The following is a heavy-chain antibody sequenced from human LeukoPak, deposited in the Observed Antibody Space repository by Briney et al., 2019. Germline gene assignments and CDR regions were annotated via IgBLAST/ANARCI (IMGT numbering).Heavy chain of an antibody. D-gene: IGHD5-24*01. CDR1: EFTLSSYW. Sequence: GGSLRLFCAASEFTLSSYWVHWVRQAPGKGLVWVSRINGDGSSTSYADSVKGRFTISRDNAKNTLYLQMNSLRAEDTAVYYCARTRWLHLDSWGQGSLVTVSS. CDR3: ARTRWLHLDS. J-gene: IGHJ4*02. V-gene: IGHV3-74*01. CDR2: INGDGSST.